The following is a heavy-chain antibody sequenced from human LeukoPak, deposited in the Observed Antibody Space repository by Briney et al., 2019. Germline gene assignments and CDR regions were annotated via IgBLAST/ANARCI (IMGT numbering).Heavy chain of an antibody. CDR2: MSYDGSNK. CDR1: GFTFSSYG. CDR3: AKEIAVAGSDAFDI. J-gene: IGHJ3*02. V-gene: IGHV3-30*18. D-gene: IGHD6-19*01. Sequence: GGSLRLSCAASGFTFSSYGMHWVRQAPGKGLEWVAVMSYDGSNKYYADSVKGRFTISRDNSKNTLYLQMNSLRAEDTAVYSCAKEIAVAGSDAFDIWGQGTMITVSS.